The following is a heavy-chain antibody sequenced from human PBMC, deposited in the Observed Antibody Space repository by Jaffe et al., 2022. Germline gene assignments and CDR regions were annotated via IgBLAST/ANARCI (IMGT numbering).Heavy chain of an antibody. CDR3: AREAAGDPSRAQAVAGNYYYYYYMDV. CDR2: IYHSGST. Sequence: QVQLQESGPGLVKPSETLSLTCAVSGYSISSGYYWGWIRQPPGKGLEWIGSIYHSGSTYYNPSLKSRVTISVDTSKNQFSLKLSSVTAADTAVYYCAREAAGDPSRAQAVAGNYYYYYYMDVWGKGTTVTVSS. CDR1: GYSISSGYY. J-gene: IGHJ6*03. V-gene: IGHV4-38-2*02. D-gene: IGHD6-19*01.